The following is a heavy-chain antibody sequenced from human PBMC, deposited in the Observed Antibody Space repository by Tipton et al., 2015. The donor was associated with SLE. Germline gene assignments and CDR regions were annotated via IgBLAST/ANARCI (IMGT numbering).Heavy chain of an antibody. CDR3: ARDKMDFWSNWFAA. J-gene: IGHJ5*02. V-gene: IGHV4-59*12. CDR1: DGSITSYY. CDR2: IYYTGTT. Sequence: TLSLTCSVSDGSITSYYWSWIRQPPGKGLEWIGHIYYTGTTYYNPSLKSRVTMSVDRSKNQFSLNLNSLTAADTAVYYCARDKMDFWSNWFAAWGQGTLVTVSS. D-gene: IGHD3-3*01.